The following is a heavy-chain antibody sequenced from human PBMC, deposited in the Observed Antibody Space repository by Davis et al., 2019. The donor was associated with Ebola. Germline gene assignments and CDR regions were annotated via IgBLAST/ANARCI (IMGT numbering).Heavy chain of an antibody. CDR1: GFTFSSYA. CDR2: ISGSGGST. V-gene: IGHV3-23*01. J-gene: IGHJ4*02. Sequence: GESLKISCAASGFTFSSYAMSWVRQAPGKGLEWVSAISGSGGSTYYADSVKGRFTISRDNAKNSLYLQMNSLRAEDTAVYYCISSSWYGNFDYWGQGTLVTVSS. D-gene: IGHD6-13*01. CDR3: ISSSWYGNFDY.